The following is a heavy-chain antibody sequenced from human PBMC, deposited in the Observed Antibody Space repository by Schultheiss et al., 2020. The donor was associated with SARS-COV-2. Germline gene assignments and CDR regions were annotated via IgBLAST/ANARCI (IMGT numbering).Heavy chain of an antibody. V-gene: IGHV4-61*08. CDR3: ARDRAITMTYFDF. D-gene: IGHD3-22*01. CDR1: GGSISSGGYY. Sequence: SETLSLTCTVSGGSISSGGYYWSWIRQHPGKGLEWIGYIYYSGSTNYNPSLKSRVTISVDTSKNQFSLKLNSVTAADTAVYYCARDRAITMTYFDFWGRGALVTVSS. J-gene: IGHJ4*02. CDR2: IYYSGST.